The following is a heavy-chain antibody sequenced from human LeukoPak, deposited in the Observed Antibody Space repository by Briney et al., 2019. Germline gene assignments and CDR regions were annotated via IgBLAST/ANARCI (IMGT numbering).Heavy chain of an antibody. CDR3: ATCAIDGVPCAIGMGY. CDR2: IKQDGGEK. CDR1: GITFSNYW. D-gene: IGHD2-2*01. Sequence: PGESLRLSCAASGITFSNYWMTWVRQAPGKGLEWVATIKQDGGEKFYVDSVKGRFTISRDNAKNSLYLQMNFLTADDTAVYYCATCAIDGVPCAIGMGYWGQGTLVTVSS. J-gene: IGHJ4*02. V-gene: IGHV3-7*01.